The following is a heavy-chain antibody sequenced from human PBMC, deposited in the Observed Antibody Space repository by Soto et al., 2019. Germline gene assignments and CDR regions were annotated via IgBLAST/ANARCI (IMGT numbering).Heavy chain of an antibody. J-gene: IGHJ4*02. CDR3: ARAAYAKEGVDY. V-gene: IGHV3-33*01. Sequence: QVQLVESGGGVVQPGRSLRLSCTASGFTFSDYTIHWVRQAPGKGLEWVAVIWYDGSNKYYADSVKGRFTISRDNSKNTLYLQMNSLRAEDTAVYYCARAAYAKEGVDYWGQGTLVTVSS. D-gene: IGHD4-17*01. CDR2: IWYDGSNK. CDR1: GFTFSDYT.